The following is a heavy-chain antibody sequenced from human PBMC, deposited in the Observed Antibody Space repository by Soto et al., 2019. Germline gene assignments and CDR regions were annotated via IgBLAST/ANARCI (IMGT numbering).Heavy chain of an antibody. Sequence: QVQLQGSGPGLVKPSQTLSLTCTVSGGSISSGGYYWSWIRQHPGKGLEWIGYIYYSGSTYYNPSLKSRVTISVDTSKNQFSLKLSSVTAADTAVYYCARDCRLGYSLFDYWGQGTLVTVSS. CDR1: GGSISSGGYY. V-gene: IGHV4-31*03. D-gene: IGHD6-13*01. CDR2: IYYSGST. CDR3: ARDCRLGYSLFDY. J-gene: IGHJ4*02.